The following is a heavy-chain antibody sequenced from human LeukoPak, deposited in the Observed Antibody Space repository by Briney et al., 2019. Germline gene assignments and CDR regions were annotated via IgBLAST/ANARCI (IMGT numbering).Heavy chain of an antibody. CDR3: ARDYYDSSGYRHDAFDI. CDR1: GVSISSYY. V-gene: IGHV4-59*01. J-gene: IGHJ3*02. Sequence: SETLSLTCTVSGVSISSYYWSWIRQPPGKGLEWIGYIYYSGSTNYNPSLKSRVTISVDTSKNQFSLKLSSVTAADTAVYYCARDYYDSSGYRHDAFDIWGQGTMVTVSS. CDR2: IYYSGST. D-gene: IGHD3-22*01.